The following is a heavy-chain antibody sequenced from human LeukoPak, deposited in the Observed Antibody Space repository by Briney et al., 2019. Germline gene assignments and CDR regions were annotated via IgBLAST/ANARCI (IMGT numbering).Heavy chain of an antibody. CDR3: ARDQEGFDY. Sequence: ASVKVSCKASGYTFTGYYMHWVRQAPGQGLEWMGMIYPRDGSTSYAQKFQGRVTVTRDTSTSTVHMELSSLRSEDTAVYYCARDQEGFDYWGQGTLVTVSS. V-gene: IGHV1-46*01. CDR2: IYPRDGST. CDR1: GYTFTGYY. J-gene: IGHJ4*02.